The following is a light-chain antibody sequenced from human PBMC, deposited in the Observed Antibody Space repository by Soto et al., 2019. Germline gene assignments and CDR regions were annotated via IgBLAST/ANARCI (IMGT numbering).Light chain of an antibody. CDR1: QAINIW. V-gene: IGKV1-5*01. Sequence: DVQMTQSPSTLSASVGDSVTLTCRASQAINIWVAWYQQKPGKAPKLLIYGASTLESGVPSRFSGSGAGTEFYLCISSLRPDDVAPYYYVQYQTSPRTLGQGTKVEIK. J-gene: IGKJ1*01. CDR3: VQYQTSPRT. CDR2: GAS.